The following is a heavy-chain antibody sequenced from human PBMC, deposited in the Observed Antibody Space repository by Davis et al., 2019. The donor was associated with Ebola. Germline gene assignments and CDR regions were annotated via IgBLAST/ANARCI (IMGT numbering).Heavy chain of an antibody. J-gene: IGHJ6*02. Sequence: AASVKVSCKASGYTFTNYYMHWVRQAPGQGLEWMGWINTNTGNPTYAQGFTGRFVFSLDASVSTAYLQISNLEAEDTAVYYCAPLYGMDVWGQGTTVTVSS. V-gene: IGHV7-4-1*02. CDR2: INTNTGNP. CDR3: APLYGMDV. CDR1: GYTFTNYY.